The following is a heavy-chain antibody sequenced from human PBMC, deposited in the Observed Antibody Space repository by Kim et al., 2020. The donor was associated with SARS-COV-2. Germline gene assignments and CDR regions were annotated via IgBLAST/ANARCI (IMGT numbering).Heavy chain of an antibody. D-gene: IGHD2-2*01. CDR3: ARGTVVVPAAMWGYYYYYMDV. CDR2: ISAYNGNT. J-gene: IGHJ6*03. V-gene: IGHV1-18*01. Sequence: ASVKVSCKASGYTFTSYGISWVRQAPGQGLEWMGWISAYNGNTNYAQKLQGRVTMTTDTSTSPAYMELRSLRSDDTAVYYCARGTVVVPAAMWGYYYYYMDVWGKGTAVTVSS. CDR1: GYTFTSYG.